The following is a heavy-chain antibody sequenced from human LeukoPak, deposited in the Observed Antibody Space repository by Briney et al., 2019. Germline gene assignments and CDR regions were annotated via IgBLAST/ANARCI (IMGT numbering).Heavy chain of an antibody. CDR3: ARRGVVPAARRQFDY. CDR2: INHSGST. Sequence: PSETLSLTCQVYGGSFSGYYWSWIRQPPGKGLDWIGEINHSGSTNYNPSLKSRVTISVDTSKNQFSLKLSSVTAADTAVYYCARRGVVPAARRQFDYWGQGTLVTVSS. V-gene: IGHV4-34*01. J-gene: IGHJ4*02. CDR1: GGSFSGYY. D-gene: IGHD2-2*01.